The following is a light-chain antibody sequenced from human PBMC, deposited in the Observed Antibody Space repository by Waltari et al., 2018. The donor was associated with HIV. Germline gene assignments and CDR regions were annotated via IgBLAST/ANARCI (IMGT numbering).Light chain of an antibody. Sequence: QPVLTQPPSASGTPGQRVTISCSGSTSNIGSNYVYWYQQFPGTAPKLLIYKNNQRPSGVPDLFSGSKSGTSASLAISGLRSEDAADYYCAAWDDTLTYVFGTGTEVTVL. CDR3: AAWDDTLTYV. CDR2: KNN. J-gene: IGLJ1*01. CDR1: TSNIGSNY. V-gene: IGLV1-47*01.